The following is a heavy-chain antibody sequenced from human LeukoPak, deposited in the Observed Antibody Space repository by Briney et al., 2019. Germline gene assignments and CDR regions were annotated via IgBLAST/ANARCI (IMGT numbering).Heavy chain of an antibody. J-gene: IGHJ5*02. V-gene: IGHV3-21*01. Sequence: GGSLRLSCAASGLPFSSYTMNWVRQAPGRGLEWVSSITGGSNYMYYRDSVKGRFTISRDSARNSLYLEMNSLRADDTAMYFCARSVVPAGAWFDPWGQGTLVIVS. CDR3: ARSVVPAGAWFDP. D-gene: IGHD2-2*01. CDR2: ITGGSNYM. CDR1: GLPFSSYT.